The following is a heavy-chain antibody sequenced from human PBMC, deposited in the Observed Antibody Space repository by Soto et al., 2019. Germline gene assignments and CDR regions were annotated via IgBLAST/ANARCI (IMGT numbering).Heavy chain of an antibody. Sequence: QVQLVQSGAEVKKPGASVKVSCKASGYTFTGYYMHWVRQAPGQGLEWMGWINPNSGGTNYAQKFQGWVTMTRDTSISTAYMELSRLRSDDTAVYYCTRSYCSGNSCYSNDAFDIWGQGTMVTVSS. CDR1: GYTFTGYY. CDR3: TRSYCSGNSCYSNDAFDI. D-gene: IGHD2-15*01. V-gene: IGHV1-2*04. CDR2: INPNSGGT. J-gene: IGHJ3*02.